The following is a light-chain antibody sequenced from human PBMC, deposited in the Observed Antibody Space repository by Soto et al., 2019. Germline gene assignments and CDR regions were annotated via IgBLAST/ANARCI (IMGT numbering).Light chain of an antibody. Sequence: EIVLTQSPATLSLSPGERATLSCRASQSVSSYSAWYQQKPGQAPRLLIYDASNRATGIPARFSGSGSGTDFTLTISSLEPEDFAVYYCQRRSNWPLTFGGGTKVDIK. CDR2: DAS. CDR1: QSVSSY. V-gene: IGKV3-11*01. CDR3: QRRSNWPLT. J-gene: IGKJ4*01.